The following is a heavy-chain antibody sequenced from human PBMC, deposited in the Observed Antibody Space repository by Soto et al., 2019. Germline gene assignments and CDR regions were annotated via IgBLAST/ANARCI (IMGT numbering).Heavy chain of an antibody. CDR3: ARDWKYCSSTSCYTYDYSYGMDV. J-gene: IGHJ6*02. V-gene: IGHV3-30-3*01. CDR1: GFTFSSYA. Sequence: QVQLVESGGGVVQPGRSLRLSCAASGFTFSSYAMHWVRQAPGKGLEWVAVISYDGSNKYYADSVKGRLTISRDNSKNTLYLQMNSLRAEDTSVYYCARDWKYCSSTSCYTYDYSYGMDVWGQGTTVTVSS. D-gene: IGHD2-2*01. CDR2: ISYDGSNK.